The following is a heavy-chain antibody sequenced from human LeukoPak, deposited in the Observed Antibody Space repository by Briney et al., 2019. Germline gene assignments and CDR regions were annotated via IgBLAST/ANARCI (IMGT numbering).Heavy chain of an antibody. CDR2: IYYSGST. CDR1: GGSISSYY. V-gene: IGHV4-59*01. J-gene: IGHJ6*03. CDR3: ARVRIQLWMYYMDV. Sequence: SETLSLTCTVSGGSISSYYWSWIRQPPGKGLEWIGYIYYSGSTNYNPSLKSRVTISVDTSKNQFSLKLSSVTAADTAVYYCARVRIQLWMYYMDVRGKGTTVTVSS. D-gene: IGHD5-18*01.